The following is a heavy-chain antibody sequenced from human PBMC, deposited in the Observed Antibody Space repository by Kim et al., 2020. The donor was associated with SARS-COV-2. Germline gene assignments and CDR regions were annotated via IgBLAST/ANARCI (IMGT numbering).Heavy chain of an antibody. J-gene: IGHJ3*02. V-gene: IGHV4-59*01. CDR2: IYYSGST. Sequence: SETLSLTCTVSGGSISSYYWSWIRQPPGKGLEWIGYIYYSGSTNYNPSLKSRVTISVDTSKNQFSLKLSSVTAADTAVYYCARDLWGRSRDAFDIWGQGTMVTVSS. CDR3: ARDLWGRSRDAFDI. CDR1: GGSISSYY. D-gene: IGHD3-16*01.